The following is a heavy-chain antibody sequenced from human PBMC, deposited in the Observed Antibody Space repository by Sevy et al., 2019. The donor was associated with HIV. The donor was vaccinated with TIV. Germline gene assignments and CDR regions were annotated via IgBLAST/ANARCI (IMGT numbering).Heavy chain of an antibody. CDR3: ARASYDSSGYYVTAFDI. CDR1: GFTFSSYG. J-gene: IGHJ3*02. V-gene: IGHV3-33*01. Sequence: GGSLRLSCAASGFTFSSYGMHWVRQAPGKGLEWVAVIWYDGSNKYYADSVKGRFTISRDNSENTLYLQMNSLRAEDTAVYYCARASYDSSGYYVTAFDIWGQGTMVTVSS. D-gene: IGHD3-22*01. CDR2: IWYDGSNK.